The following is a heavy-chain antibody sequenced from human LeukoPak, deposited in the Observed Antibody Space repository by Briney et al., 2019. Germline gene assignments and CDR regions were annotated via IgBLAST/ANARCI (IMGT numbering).Heavy chain of an antibody. D-gene: IGHD1-26*01. Sequence: SGTLSLTCAVSGGSISSSNWWSWVRQPPGEGLEWIGEIYHSGSTNYNPSLKSRVTISVDKSKNQFSLKLSSVTAADTAVYYCARVSGATYYYYYYYMDVWGKGTTVTISS. V-gene: IGHV4-4*02. CDR2: IYHSGST. CDR1: GGSISSSNW. CDR3: ARVSGATYYYYYYYMDV. J-gene: IGHJ6*03.